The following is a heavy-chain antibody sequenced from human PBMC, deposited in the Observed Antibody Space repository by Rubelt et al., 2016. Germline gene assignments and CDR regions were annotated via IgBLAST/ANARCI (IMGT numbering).Heavy chain of an antibody. J-gene: IGHJ4*02. D-gene: IGHD6-13*01. CDR2: IYYSGCT. Sequence: QLQLQESGPGLVKPSETLSLTCTVSGGSISSSSYYWGWIRQPPGKGLEWIAYIYYSGCTNYNPSLKSRVTTSVDTSKNQFSLKVSSVTAADTAVYYCATFSGSWANFDYWGQGTLVTVSS. CDR3: ATFSGSWANFDY. V-gene: IGHV4-61*05. CDR1: GGSISSSSYY.